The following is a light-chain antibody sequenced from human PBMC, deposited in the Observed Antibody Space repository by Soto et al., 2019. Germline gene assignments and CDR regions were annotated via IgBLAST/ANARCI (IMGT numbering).Light chain of an antibody. CDR2: DVT. V-gene: IGLV2-14*03. Sequence: QSALTQPASVSGSPGQSITISCTGTSSDVGGYNYVSWYQHHPGKAPKLIIYDVTNRPSGVSNPFSGSKSGNTASLTISGLQPEEEADYYCSSCRTSNTRQIVFGTGTKLTVL. J-gene: IGLJ1*01. CDR1: SSDVGGYNY. CDR3: SSCRTSNTRQIV.